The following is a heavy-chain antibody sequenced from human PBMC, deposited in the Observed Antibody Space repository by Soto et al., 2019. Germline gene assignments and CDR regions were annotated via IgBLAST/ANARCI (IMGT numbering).Heavy chain of an antibody. V-gene: IGHV1-69*01. CDR3: ARMSCSSTSCYSAYYYYGMDV. J-gene: IGHJ6*02. Sequence: QVQLVQSGAEVKKPGSSVKVSCKASGGTFSSYAISWVRQAPGQGLEWKGGIIPIFGTANYAQKFQGRVTITADESTSTAYMELSSLRSEDTAVYYCARMSCSSTSCYSAYYYYGMDVWGQGTTVTVSS. CDR1: GGTFSSYA. CDR2: IIPIFGTA. D-gene: IGHD2-2*01.